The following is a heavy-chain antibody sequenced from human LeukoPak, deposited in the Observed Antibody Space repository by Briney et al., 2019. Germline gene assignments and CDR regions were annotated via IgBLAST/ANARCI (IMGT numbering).Heavy chain of an antibody. Sequence: GGSLRLSCAASGFTFSSYWMSWVRQAPRKGLEWVSAISAGGDLTYYADSVKGRFTISRDNSKNTLYLQMNTLRGEDTAIYYCAKITPGGPRSYYYWGQGTLVTVSS. J-gene: IGHJ4*02. V-gene: IGHV3-23*01. CDR1: GFTFSSYW. CDR2: ISAGGDLT. CDR3: AKITPGGPRSYYY. D-gene: IGHD2-15*01.